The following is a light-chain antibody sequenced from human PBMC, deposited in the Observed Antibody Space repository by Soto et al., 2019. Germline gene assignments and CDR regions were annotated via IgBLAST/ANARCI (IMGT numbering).Light chain of an antibody. CDR3: QQHNSYPLT. CDR2: AAS. V-gene: IGKV1-9*01. CDR1: QDISNW. Sequence: DIKMTQSPSFLSASVGDRVPITCRASQDISNWLVWYQQKPGKAPKTMIYAASTLQSGVPSRFSGSGSGTEFTLTISSLQPEDVATYYCQQHNSYPLTLGPGTKVDIK. J-gene: IGKJ3*01.